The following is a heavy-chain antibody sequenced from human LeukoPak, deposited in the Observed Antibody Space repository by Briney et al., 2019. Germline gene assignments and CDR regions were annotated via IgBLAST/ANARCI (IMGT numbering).Heavy chain of an antibody. D-gene: IGHD6-6*01. CDR3: ASSPSYSSSPGSALRKRKNWFDP. CDR2: IYSGAST. Sequence: GGSLRLSCAASGFTVSSNYMSWVRQAPGKGLEWVSIIYSGASTYYADSVKGRFTISRDTSKNTLYLQMSSLRSEDTAVYYCASSPSYSSSPGSALRKRKNWFDPWGQGTLVTVSS. V-gene: IGHV3-53*05. J-gene: IGHJ5*02. CDR1: GFTVSSNY.